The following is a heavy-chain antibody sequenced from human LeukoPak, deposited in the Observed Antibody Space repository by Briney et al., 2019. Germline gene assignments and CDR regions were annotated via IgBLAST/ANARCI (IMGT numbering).Heavy chain of an antibody. V-gene: IGHV1-2*02. J-gene: IGHJ6*03. CDR3: ARALGYCSSTGCYGYYYYYMDV. CDR2: INPNSGGT. Sequence: ASVKVSCKASGYTFTGYYMHWVRQAPGQGLEWMGWINPNSGGTNYAQKFQGRVTMTRDTSISTAYMELSRLRSDDTAVYYCARALGYCSSTGCYGYYYYYMDVWGKGTTVTVSS. CDR1: GYTFTGYY. D-gene: IGHD2-2*01.